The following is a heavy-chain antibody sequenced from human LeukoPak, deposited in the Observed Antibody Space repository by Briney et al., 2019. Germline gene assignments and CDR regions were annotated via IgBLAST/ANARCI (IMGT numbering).Heavy chain of an antibody. CDR1: GFTFSSYE. CDR3: ARDGSGISSYGMDV. D-gene: IGHD3-10*01. V-gene: IGHV3-48*03. Sequence: GGSLRLSCAASGFTFSSYEMNWVRHAPGEGLEWVSYISSSGSTIYYADSVKGRFTISRDNAKNSLYLQMNSLRAEDTAVYYCARDGSGISSYGMDVWGQGTTVTVSS. J-gene: IGHJ6*02. CDR2: ISSSGSTI.